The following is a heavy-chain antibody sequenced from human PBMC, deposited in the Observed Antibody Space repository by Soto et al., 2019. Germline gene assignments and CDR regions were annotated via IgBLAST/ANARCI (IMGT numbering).Heavy chain of an antibody. V-gene: IGHV1-18*01. D-gene: IGHD1-26*01. CDR2: ISAYNGNT. Sequence: ASVKVSCKASGYTFTSYGISWVRQAPGQGLEWMGWISAYNGNTNYAQKLQGRVTMTTDTSTSTAYMELRSLRSDDTAVYYCAGVAVVGATGGAFDIWGQGTMVTVS. J-gene: IGHJ3*02. CDR1: GYTFTSYG. CDR3: AGVAVVGATGGAFDI.